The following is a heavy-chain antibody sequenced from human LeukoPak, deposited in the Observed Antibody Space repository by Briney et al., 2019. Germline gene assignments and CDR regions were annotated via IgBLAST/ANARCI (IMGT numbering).Heavy chain of an antibody. CDR2: ISSSSSYI. CDR3: ARGRDYGDYVSDY. CDR1: GFTFSSYS. D-gene: IGHD4-17*01. V-gene: IGHV3-21*01. J-gene: IGHJ4*02. Sequence: PGGSLRLSCAASGFTFSSYSMNWVRQAPGKGLEWVSSISSSSSYIYYADSMKGRFTISRDNAKNSLFLQMNSLRAEDTAVYYCARGRDYGDYVSDYWGQGTLVTVSS.